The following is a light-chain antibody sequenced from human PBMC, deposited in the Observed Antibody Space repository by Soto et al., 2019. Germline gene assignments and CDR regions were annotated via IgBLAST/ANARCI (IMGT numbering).Light chain of an antibody. CDR3: QNYYSSRT. V-gene: IGKV1-5*03. Sequence: DIQVTQSPSTLAASVGDRVTITCRATQSIDVCLAWYQQKPGEAPKLLMSKASTLESGVPSRFSGSGSGTESTPTSSSLHPDDVAFYYCQNYYSSRTFGQGTKVEIK. CDR2: KAS. CDR1: QSIDVC. J-gene: IGKJ1*01.